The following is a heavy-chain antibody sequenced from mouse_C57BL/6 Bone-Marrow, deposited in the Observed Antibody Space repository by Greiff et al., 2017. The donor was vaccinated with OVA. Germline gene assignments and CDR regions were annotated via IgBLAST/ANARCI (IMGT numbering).Heavy chain of an antibody. CDR1: GFTFSSYA. D-gene: IGHD2-2*01. V-gene: IGHV5-4*01. Sequence: VQLVESGGGLVKPGGSLKLSCAASGFTFSSYAMSWVRQTPEKRLEWVATISDGGSYTYYPDNVKGRFTISRDNAKNNLYLQMSHLKSEDTAMYYCARIYYGYGLYYFDYWGQGTTLTVSS. CDR2: ISDGGSYT. CDR3: ARIYYGYGLYYFDY. J-gene: IGHJ2*01.